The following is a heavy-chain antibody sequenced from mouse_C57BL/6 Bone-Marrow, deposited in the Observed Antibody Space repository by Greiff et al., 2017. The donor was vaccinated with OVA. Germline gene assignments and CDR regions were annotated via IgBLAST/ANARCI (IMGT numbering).Heavy chain of an antibody. CDR2: IYPGSGNT. D-gene: IGHD1-1*01. CDR3: ARSYYGSSPYWYFDV. J-gene: IGHJ1*03. CDR1: GYTFTDYY. V-gene: IGHV1-76*01. Sequence: VNLVESGAELVRPGASVKLSCKASGYTFTDYYINWVKQRPGQGLEWIARIYPGSGNTYYNEKFKGKATLTAEKSSSTAYMQLSSLTSEDSAVYFCARSYYGSSPYWYFDVWGTGTTVTVSS.